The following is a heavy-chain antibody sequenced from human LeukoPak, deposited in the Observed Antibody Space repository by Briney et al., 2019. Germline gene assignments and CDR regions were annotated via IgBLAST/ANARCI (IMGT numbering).Heavy chain of an antibody. CDR1: GFTFSSYA. V-gene: IGHV3-23*01. CDR2: VSASGSTT. CDR3: AKGGAGDLYYFDY. J-gene: IGHJ4*02. D-gene: IGHD4-17*01. Sequence: GGSLRLSCAASGFTFSSYAMNWVRQAPGKGLEWVSTVSASGSTTYSADSVEGRFTISRDNSKNTLYLQMSSLRAEDTAVYYCAKGGAGDLYYFDYWGQGTLVTLSS.